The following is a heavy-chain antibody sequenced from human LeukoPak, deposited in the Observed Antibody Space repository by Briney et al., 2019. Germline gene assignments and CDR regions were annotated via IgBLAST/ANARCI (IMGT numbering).Heavy chain of an antibody. D-gene: IGHD6-13*01. CDR3: ARDTIDSSSWFLTGYYYYYYMDV. CDR1: GFTFSSYS. J-gene: IGHJ6*03. V-gene: IGHV3-21*01. CDR2: ISSSSSYI. Sequence: GGSLRLSCAASGFTFSSYSMNWVRQAPGKGLEWVSSISSSSSYIYYADSVKGRFTISRDNAENSLYLQMNSLRAEDTAVYYCARDTIDSSSWFLTGYYYYYYMDVWGKGTTVTVSS.